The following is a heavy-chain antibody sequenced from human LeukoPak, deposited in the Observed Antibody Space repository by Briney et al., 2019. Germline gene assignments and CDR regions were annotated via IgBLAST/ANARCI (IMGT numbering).Heavy chain of an antibody. J-gene: IGHJ6*02. CDR3: ARHSNYYDSSGYAYYYYGMDV. Sequence: GESLKIPCKCSGYSFTSYWIGWVRQLPGKGLEWMGIIYPGDSDTRYSPSFQGQVTISADKSISTAYLQWSSLKASDTAMYYCARHSNYYDSSGYAYYYYGMDVWGQGTTVTVSS. CDR2: IYPGDSDT. V-gene: IGHV5-51*01. D-gene: IGHD3-22*01. CDR1: GYSFTSYW.